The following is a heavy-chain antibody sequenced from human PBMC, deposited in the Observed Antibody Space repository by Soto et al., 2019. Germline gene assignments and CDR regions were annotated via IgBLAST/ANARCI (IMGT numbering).Heavy chain of an antibody. D-gene: IGHD3-22*01. CDR3: AREVTNYYDSSGYNDIYYYYGMDV. Sequence: SETLSLTCTVSGGSISSGGYYWSWIRQHPGKGLEWIGYIYYSGSTYYNPSLKSRVTISVDTSKNQFSLKLSSVTAADTAVYYCAREVTNYYDSSGYNDIYYYYGMDVWGQGTTVTVSS. J-gene: IGHJ6*02. CDR2: IYYSGST. V-gene: IGHV4-31*03. CDR1: GGSISSGGYY.